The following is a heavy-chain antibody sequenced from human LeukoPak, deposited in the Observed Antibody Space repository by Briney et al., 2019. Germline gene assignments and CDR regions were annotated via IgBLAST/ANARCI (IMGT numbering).Heavy chain of an antibody. CDR3: ARQGVADNAFDI. D-gene: IGHD2-15*01. J-gene: IGHJ3*02. Sequence: GESLKISCKDSGYSFTSYWIGWVRQMPGKGLEWMGIIYPGDSDTRYSPSFHGQVTISADKSITTAYLQWSGLKASDTAMYYCARQGVADNAFDIWGQGTMVTVSS. V-gene: IGHV5-51*01. CDR1: GYSFTSYW. CDR2: IYPGDSDT.